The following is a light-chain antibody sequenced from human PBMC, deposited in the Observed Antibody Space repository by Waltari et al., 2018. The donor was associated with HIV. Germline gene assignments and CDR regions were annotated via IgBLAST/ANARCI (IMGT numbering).Light chain of an antibody. CDR1: SSDIGGYNY. J-gene: IGLJ3*02. Sequence: QSALTQPPSASGSPGQSVTIPCTGTSSDIGGYNYVSWYQQYPGKAPKLIIYEVKKRPSGVPERFSRSTCGDAASLTVSGLQAEDEADYFCTSYAGRSNGWVFGGGTKLTVL. CDR2: EVK. V-gene: IGLV2-8*01. CDR3: TSYAGRSNGWV.